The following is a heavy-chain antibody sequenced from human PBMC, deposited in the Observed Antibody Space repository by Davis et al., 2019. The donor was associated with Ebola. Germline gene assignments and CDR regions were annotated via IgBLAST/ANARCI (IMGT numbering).Heavy chain of an antibody. Sequence: AASVKVSCKASGYTFTSYYMHWVRQAPGQGLEWMGIINPSGGSTSYAQKFQGRVTMTRDTSASTAYMELSSLRSEDTAVYYCAREIVFGFDPWGQGTLVTVSS. CDR3: AREIVFGFDP. V-gene: IGHV1-46*01. CDR1: GYTFTSYY. D-gene: IGHD3-10*02. J-gene: IGHJ5*02. CDR2: INPSGGST.